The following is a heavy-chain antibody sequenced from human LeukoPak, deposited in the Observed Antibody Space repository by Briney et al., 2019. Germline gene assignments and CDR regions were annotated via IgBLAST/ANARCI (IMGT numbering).Heavy chain of an antibody. D-gene: IGHD6-19*01. Sequence: PGGSLRLSCAASGFTFSDYYMSWIRQAPGKGLEWVSYISSSGSTIYYAASVKGRFTISRDNAKNSLYLQMNSLRAEDTAVYYCATSVAGLRYFDYWGQGTLVTVSS. CDR1: GFTFSDYY. CDR2: ISSSGSTI. CDR3: ATSVAGLRYFDY. J-gene: IGHJ4*02. V-gene: IGHV3-11*01.